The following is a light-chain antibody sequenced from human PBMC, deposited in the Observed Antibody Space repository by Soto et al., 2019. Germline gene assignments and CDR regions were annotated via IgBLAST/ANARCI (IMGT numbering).Light chain of an antibody. CDR3: QQYNNWPRT. Sequence: EIVMTQSPATLSVSPGERATLSCRASQSVSINLAWYQQKPGQAPRLLIYGASTRATGIPARFSGSGSGKEFTLTISGLQSEDFAVYYCQQYNNWPRTFGGGTKVEIK. CDR2: GAS. J-gene: IGKJ4*01. CDR1: QSVSIN. V-gene: IGKV3-15*01.